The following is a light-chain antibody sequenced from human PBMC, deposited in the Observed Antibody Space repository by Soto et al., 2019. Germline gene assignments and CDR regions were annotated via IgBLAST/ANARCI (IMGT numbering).Light chain of an antibody. CDR1: SSDVGGYDY. J-gene: IGLJ1*01. V-gene: IGLV2-11*01. CDR3: CSYAGTFTYV. Sequence: QSVLTQPPSVSGSHGQSLPISCTGTSSDVGGYDYVSWYQHHPGKAPKLVIYDVSKRPSGVPDRFSASKSGNTASLTISGLQAEDEADYYCCSYAGTFTYVFGTGTKVTVL. CDR2: DVS.